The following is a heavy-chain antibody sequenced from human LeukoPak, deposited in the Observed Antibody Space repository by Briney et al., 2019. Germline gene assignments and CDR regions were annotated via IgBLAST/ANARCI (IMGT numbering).Heavy chain of an antibody. D-gene: IGHD3-16*01. J-gene: IGHJ4*02. Sequence: GGSLRLSCAASGFTFSSYAMSWVRQAPGKGLEWVSAISGSGGSTYYADSVKGRFTISRDNSKNTLYLQMNSLRAEDTAVYYCAREPGMQSYTMITYYFDYWGQGTLVTVSS. CDR1: GFTFSSYA. CDR2: ISGSGGST. V-gene: IGHV3-23*01. CDR3: AREPGMQSYTMITYYFDY.